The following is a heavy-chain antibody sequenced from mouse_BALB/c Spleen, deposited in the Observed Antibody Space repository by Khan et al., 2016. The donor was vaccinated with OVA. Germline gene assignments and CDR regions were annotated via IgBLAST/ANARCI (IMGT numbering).Heavy chain of an antibody. Sequence: QVQLQQSGPDLVKPGASVKMSCKASGYSFTDDVITWVKQRSGQGLEWIGEIYSGSSTIYYNEKFRGKATLTADKSSTTAYMQLSSLTSVASAFSFCSSSAYCSSYPGFAYWGQVTLVTVSA. D-gene: IGHD1-1*01. CDR3: SSSAYCSSYPGFAY. V-gene: IGHV1-77*01. CDR1: GYSFTDDV. J-gene: IGHJ3*01. CDR2: IYSGSSTI.